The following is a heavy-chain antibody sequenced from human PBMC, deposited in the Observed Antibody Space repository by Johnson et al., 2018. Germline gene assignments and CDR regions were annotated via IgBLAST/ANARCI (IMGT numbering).Heavy chain of an antibody. CDR3: AKERSGSYGGDAFGS. Sequence: QLVQSGGGVVQPGRSLRLSCAASGFTFSSYGMHWVRQAPGKGLEWVAVISYDGSNKYYADSVKGRFTISRDNYKNTLYLQMNSRGAEETEVYYCAKERSGSYGGDAFGSWGQGTMVTVSS. CDR2: ISYDGSNK. J-gene: IGHJ3*02. CDR1: GFTFSSYG. V-gene: IGHV3-30*18. D-gene: IGHD1-26*01.